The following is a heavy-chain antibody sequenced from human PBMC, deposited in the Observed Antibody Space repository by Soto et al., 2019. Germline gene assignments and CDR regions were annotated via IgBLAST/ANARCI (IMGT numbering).Heavy chain of an antibody. V-gene: IGHV3-23*01. J-gene: IGHJ4*02. D-gene: IGHD3-22*01. CDR3: AKAFDYDSKLLTEGDY. CDR1: GFTFSSYA. Sequence: EVQLLESGGGLVQPGGSLRLSCAASGFTFSSYAMSWVRQAPGKGLEWVSAISGSGGSTYYADSVKGRFTISRDNSKNTLYLQMNSLRAEDTAVYYCAKAFDYDSKLLTEGDYWGQGTLVTVSS. CDR2: ISGSGGST.